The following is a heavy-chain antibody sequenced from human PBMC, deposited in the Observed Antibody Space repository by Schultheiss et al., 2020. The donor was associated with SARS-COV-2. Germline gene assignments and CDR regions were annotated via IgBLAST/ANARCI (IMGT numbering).Heavy chain of an antibody. CDR1: GFTVSSDH. Sequence: GSLSLSCAASGFTVSSDHMSWVRQAPGKGLEWVAAISGSGGSTYYADSVKGRFTISRDNSKNTLFLQMNSLKTDDTAVYYCTTGGDYYGMDVWGQGTTVTVSS. J-gene: IGHJ6*02. CDR2: ISGSGGST. CDR3: TTGGDYYGMDV. D-gene: IGHD3-16*01. V-gene: IGHV3-23*01.